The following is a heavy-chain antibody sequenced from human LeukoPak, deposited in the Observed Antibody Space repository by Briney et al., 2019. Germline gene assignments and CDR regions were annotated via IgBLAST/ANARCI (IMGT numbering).Heavy chain of an antibody. Sequence: GGSLRLSCAASGFTFSSSAMSWVRQAPGKGLEWVSAISNNGGYTYYADSVQGRFTISRDNSKSTLCLQMNSLRAEDTAVYYCAKQLGYCSDGSCYSPYWGQGTLVTVSS. V-gene: IGHV3-23*01. D-gene: IGHD2-15*01. J-gene: IGHJ4*02. CDR1: GFTFSSSA. CDR3: AKQLGYCSDGSCYSPY. CDR2: ISNNGGYT.